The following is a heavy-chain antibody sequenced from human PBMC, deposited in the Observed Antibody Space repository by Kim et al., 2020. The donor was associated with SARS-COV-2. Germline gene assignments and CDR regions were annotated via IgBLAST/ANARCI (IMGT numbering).Heavy chain of an antibody. CDR1: GYTFTSYG. D-gene: IGHD3-9*01. CDR2: ISAYNGNT. CDR3: ARGGELRYFDWLLLYQGFDP. Sequence: ASVKVSCKASGYTFTSYGISWVRQAPGQGLEWMGWISAYNGNTNYAQKLQGRVTMTTDTSTSTAYMELRSLRSDDTAVYYCARGGELRYFDWLLLYQGFDPWGQGTLVTVSS. V-gene: IGHV1-18*04. J-gene: IGHJ5*02.